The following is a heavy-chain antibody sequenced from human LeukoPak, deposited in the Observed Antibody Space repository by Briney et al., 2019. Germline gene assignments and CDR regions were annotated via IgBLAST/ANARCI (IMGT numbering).Heavy chain of an antibody. Sequence: ASAKVSCKASGYTFTSYGISWVRQAPGQGLEWMGWISAYNGNTNYAQELQGRVTMTTDTSTSTAYMELRSLRSDDTAVYYCARHHSIAVADDYWGQGTLVTVSS. J-gene: IGHJ4*02. CDR3: ARHHSIAVADDY. D-gene: IGHD6-19*01. V-gene: IGHV1-18*01. CDR1: GYTFTSYG. CDR2: ISAYNGNT.